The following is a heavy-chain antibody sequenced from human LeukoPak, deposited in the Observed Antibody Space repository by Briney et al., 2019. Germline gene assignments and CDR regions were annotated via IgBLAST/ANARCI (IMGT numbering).Heavy chain of an antibody. CDR3: ARLMRGSLGNYYDSSGYYYFDY. J-gene: IGHJ4*02. CDR2: IIPIFGTA. D-gene: IGHD3-22*01. V-gene: IGHV1-69*13. Sequence: ASVKVSCKASGGTFSSYAISWVRQAPGQGLEWMGGIIPIFGTANYAQKFQGRVTITADESTSTAYMELSSLRSEDTAVYYCARLMRGSLGNYYDSSGYYYFDYWGQGTLVTVSS. CDR1: GGTFSSYA.